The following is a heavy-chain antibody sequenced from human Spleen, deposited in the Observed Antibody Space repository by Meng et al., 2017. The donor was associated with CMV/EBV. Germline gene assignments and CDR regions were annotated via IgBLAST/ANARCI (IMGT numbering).Heavy chain of an antibody. Sequence: GGSLRLSCAASGFTFSGYAFHWVRQAPGRGLEWVSSISSSSTYIYYADSVKGRFAISRDNAKNSLYLQINSLRAEDTAVYYCARAQGTGVWKYYYYFDYWGQGALVTVSS. V-gene: IGHV3-21*01. D-gene: IGHD3-16*01. CDR1: GFTFSGYA. CDR2: ISSSSTYI. J-gene: IGHJ4*02. CDR3: ARAQGTGVWKYYYYFDY.